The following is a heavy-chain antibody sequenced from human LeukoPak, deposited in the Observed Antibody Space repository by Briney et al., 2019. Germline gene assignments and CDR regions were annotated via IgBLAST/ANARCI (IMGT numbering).Heavy chain of an antibody. J-gene: IGHJ4*02. Sequence: ASVTVSFKASGYTFADYYMHWVRQAPGQGLEWMGWINPNSAGTDYAQNFQGRATMTRDTSISTAYMELSRLTSDDTAVYYCARDPQYNWGPFDYWGQGILVTVSS. CDR3: ARDPQYNWGPFDY. V-gene: IGHV1-2*02. D-gene: IGHD1-20*01. CDR2: INPNSAGT. CDR1: GYTFADYY.